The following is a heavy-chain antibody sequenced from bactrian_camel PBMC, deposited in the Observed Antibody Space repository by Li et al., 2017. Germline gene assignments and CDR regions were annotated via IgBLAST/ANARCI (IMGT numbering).Heavy chain of an antibody. Sequence: HVQLVESGGGLVQPGGSLRLSCTAPGFTSANCGMLWHRQREGQQREWVSSIGTDGTTAYLDSVKGRFTVSHDNAVNTMYLLMNDLRPDDTGVYYCAAVFDVDAPHAPFSSLCYCCYANWGQGTQVTVS. D-gene: IGHD3*01. CDR1: GFTSANCG. V-gene: IGHV3S9*01. CDR2: IGTDGTT. CDR3: AAVFDVDAPHAPFSSLCYCCYAN. J-gene: IGHJ4*01.